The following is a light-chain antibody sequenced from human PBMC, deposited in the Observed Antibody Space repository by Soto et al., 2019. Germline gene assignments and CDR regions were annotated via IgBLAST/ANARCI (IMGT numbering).Light chain of an antibody. V-gene: IGKV1-5*03. CDR3: QQYSIYPIT. J-gene: IGKJ5*01. CDR1: QSISSW. Sequence: DIQMTQSPSTLSASVGDRVTITCRASQSISSWLAWYQQKPGKAPKSLIYKASSLESGVPSRFSGGGSGTEFTLTISILQPDDFATYYCQQYSIYPITFGQGTRLEIK. CDR2: KAS.